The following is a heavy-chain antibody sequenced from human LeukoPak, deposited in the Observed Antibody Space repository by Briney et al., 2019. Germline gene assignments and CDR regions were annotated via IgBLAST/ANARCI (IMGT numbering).Heavy chain of an antibody. J-gene: IGHJ4*02. V-gene: IGHV3-48*03. CDR2: ISSSGSTI. Sequence: GGSLRLSCAASGFTFSSYEMNWVRQAPGKGLEWVSYISSSGSTIYYAASVKGRFTISRDNAKNSLYLQMNSLRAEDTAVYYCARDGRGRNRIGYYFDYWGQGTLVTVSS. CDR3: ARDGRGRNRIGYYFDY. D-gene: IGHD3-10*01. CDR1: GFTFSSYE.